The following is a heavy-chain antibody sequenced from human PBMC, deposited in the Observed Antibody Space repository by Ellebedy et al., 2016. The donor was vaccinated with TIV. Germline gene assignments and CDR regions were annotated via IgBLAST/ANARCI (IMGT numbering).Heavy chain of an antibody. V-gene: IGHV4-34*01. CDR3: ARGRRYYDSSGYGGYYYYMDV. Sequence: SETLSLXXAVYGGSFRGYYWSWIRQPPGKGLEWIGEINHSGSTNYNPSLKSRVTISVDTSKNQFSLKLSSVTAADTAVYYCARGRRYYDSSGYGGYYYYMDVWGKGTTVTVSS. CDR2: INHSGST. CDR1: GGSFRGYY. J-gene: IGHJ6*03. D-gene: IGHD3-22*01.